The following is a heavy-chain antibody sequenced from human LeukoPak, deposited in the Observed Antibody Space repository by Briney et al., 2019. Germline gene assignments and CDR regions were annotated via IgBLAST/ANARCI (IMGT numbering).Heavy chain of an antibody. J-gene: IGHJ4*02. D-gene: IGHD1-26*01. CDR2: INPNSGGT. Sequence: ASVKVSXKASGYTFTGYYMHWMRQAPGQGLEWIGRINPNSGGTNYAQKFQGRVTMTRDTSISTAYMELSRLRSDDTAVYYCARLRGSYYRAFDYWGQGTLVTVSS. CDR1: GYTFTGYY. CDR3: ARLRGSYYRAFDY. V-gene: IGHV1-2*06.